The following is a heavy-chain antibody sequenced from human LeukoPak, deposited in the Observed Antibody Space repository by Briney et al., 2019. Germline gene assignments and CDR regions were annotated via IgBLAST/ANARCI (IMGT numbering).Heavy chain of an antibody. D-gene: IGHD2/OR15-2a*01. CDR1: GYTFTSYY. V-gene: IGHV1-46*01. CDR2: INPSGGST. J-gene: IGHJ5*02. CDR3: ARYYGHWFDP. Sequence: GASVKVSCKSSGYTFTSYYMQWVRQAPEQGLEWMGIINPSGGSTSYAQKFQGRVTMARDTSTSTVYMELSSLRSEDTAVYYCARYYGHWFDPWGQGTLVTVSS.